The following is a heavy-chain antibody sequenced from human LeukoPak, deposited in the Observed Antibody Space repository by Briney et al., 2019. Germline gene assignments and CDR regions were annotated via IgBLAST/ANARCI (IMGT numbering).Heavy chain of an antibody. CDR3: ARGRIFGVVEF. Sequence: SETLSLTCTVSGGSISSYYWSWVRQPPGKGLEWIGFVYYTGSTNYSPSLKSRVTISVDTSKNQFSLKLRSVTAADTAVYYCARGRIFGVVEFWGQGTLVTVSS. D-gene: IGHD3-3*01. V-gene: IGHV4-59*01. J-gene: IGHJ4*02. CDR1: GGSISSYY. CDR2: VYYTGST.